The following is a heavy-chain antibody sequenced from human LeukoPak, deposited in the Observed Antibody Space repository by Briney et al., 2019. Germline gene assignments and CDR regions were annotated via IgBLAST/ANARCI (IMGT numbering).Heavy chain of an antibody. J-gene: IGHJ3*02. CDR2: IWYDGSNK. Sequence: GGSLRLSCAASGFTFSSYGMHWVRQAPGKGLEWVAVIWYDGSNKYYADSVKGRFTISRDNAKNSLYLQMNSLRAEDTAVYYCARVCNGVYCGGDAFDIWGQGKMVTVSS. D-gene: IGHD2-21*01. CDR3: ARVCNGVYCGGDAFDI. CDR1: GFTFSSYG. V-gene: IGHV3-33*01.